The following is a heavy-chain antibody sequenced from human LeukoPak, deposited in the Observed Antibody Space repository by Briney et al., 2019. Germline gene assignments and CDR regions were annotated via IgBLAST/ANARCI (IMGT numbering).Heavy chain of an antibody. V-gene: IGHV1-69*02. CDR1: GGTFSNYT. CDR2: IIPILGIA. Sequence: SVKVSCXASGGTFSNYTISWVRQARGQGLEWMARIIPILGIANYAQKFQGRVTITADKSTSTAYMELSSLRSEDTAVYYCARAELRLTGYYYMDVWGKGTTVTVSS. CDR3: ARAELRLTGYYYMDV. J-gene: IGHJ6*03. D-gene: IGHD1-7*01.